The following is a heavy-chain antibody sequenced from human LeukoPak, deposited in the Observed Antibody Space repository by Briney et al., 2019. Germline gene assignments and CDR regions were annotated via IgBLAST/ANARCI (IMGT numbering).Heavy chain of an antibody. D-gene: IGHD3-22*01. CDR1: GGSISSSSYY. V-gene: IGHV4-39*07. Sequence: PSETLSLTCTVSGGSISSSSYYWGWIRQPPGKGLEWIGSIYYSGSTYYNPSLKSRVTISVDTSKNQFSLKLSSVTAADTAVYYCARGGDSSGYYPDAFDIWGQGTMVTVSS. CDR3: ARGGDSSGYYPDAFDI. J-gene: IGHJ3*02. CDR2: IYYSGST.